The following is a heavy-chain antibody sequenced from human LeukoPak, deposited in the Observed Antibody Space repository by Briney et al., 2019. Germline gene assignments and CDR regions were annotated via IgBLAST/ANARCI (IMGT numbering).Heavy chain of an antibody. CDR2: ISGYNGHT. V-gene: IGHV1-18*01. CDR3: ARDNSVRDEAWWFYP. J-gene: IGHJ5*02. D-gene: IGHD5-24*01. CDR1: GYTFTNYG. Sequence: GASVKVSCKASGYTFTNYGITWVRQAPGQGLEWMGWISGYNGHTNYAQKLQGRVTMTTDTSTSTAYMELWSLRSEDTAVYYCARDNSVRDEAWWFYPWGQGTLVTVSS.